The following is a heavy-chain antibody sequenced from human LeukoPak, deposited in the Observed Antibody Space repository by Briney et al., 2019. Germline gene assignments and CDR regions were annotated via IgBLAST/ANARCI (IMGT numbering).Heavy chain of an antibody. V-gene: IGHV4-59*08. CDR3: ARLVYYYDNFDY. CDR2: IYYSGST. D-gene: IGHD3-22*01. Sequence: KPSETLSLTCTVSGGSISSYYWTWIRQPPGKGLEWIGYIYYSGSTNYNPSLKSRVTISVDTSKNQFSLILNSVTAADTAVYFCARLVYYYDNFDYWGQGALVTVSS. CDR1: GGSISSYY. J-gene: IGHJ4*02.